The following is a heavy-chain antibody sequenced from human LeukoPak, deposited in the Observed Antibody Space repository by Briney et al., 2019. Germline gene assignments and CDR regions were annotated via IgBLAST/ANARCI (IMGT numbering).Heavy chain of an antibody. J-gene: IGHJ4*02. CDR1: GFTFSSYW. V-gene: IGHV3-7*01. CDR2: IKQDGSEK. CDR3: ARDRHDYTHYFDY. D-gene: IGHD4-11*01. Sequence: GGSLRLSCAASGFTFSSYWMHWVRQAPGKGLERVANIKQDGSEKYYVDSVKGRFTISRDNAKNSLYVQMNSLRAEDTAVYYCARDRHDYTHYFDYWGQGTLVTVSS.